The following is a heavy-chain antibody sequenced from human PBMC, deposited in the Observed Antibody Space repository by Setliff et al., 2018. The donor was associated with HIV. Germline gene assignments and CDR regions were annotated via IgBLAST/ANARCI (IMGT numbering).Heavy chain of an antibody. D-gene: IGHD6-19*01. CDR3: AKEGDSSGWYLDY. V-gene: IGHV3-43D*04. CDR2: ISWDGAST. CDR1: GFTFDNYA. J-gene: IGHJ4*02. Sequence: PGESLKISCAASGFTFDNYAMVWVRQAPGKGLEWVSLISWDGASTFYADSVEGRFTVSRDSYRNSLYLQMNSLRAEDTAMYYCAKEGDSSGWYLDYWGQGTLVTVSS.